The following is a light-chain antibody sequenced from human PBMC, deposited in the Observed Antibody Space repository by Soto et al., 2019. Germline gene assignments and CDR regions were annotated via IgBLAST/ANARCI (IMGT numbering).Light chain of an antibody. CDR3: SSYAHGSNYV. Sequence: QSVLTQPASVSGSPGQSITISCTGTSSDVGFYNYVSWYQQQHPGKAPKLMIYEVDNRPSGVSIRFSGSKSGNTASLTISGLLAEDEADYYCSSYAHGSNYVLGNGTKVT. V-gene: IGLV2-14*01. CDR2: EVD. CDR1: SSDVGFYNY. J-gene: IGLJ1*01.